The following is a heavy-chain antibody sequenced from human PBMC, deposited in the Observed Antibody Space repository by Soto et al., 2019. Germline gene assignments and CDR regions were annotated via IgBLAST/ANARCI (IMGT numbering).Heavy chain of an antibody. V-gene: IGHV3-23*01. D-gene: IGHD6-19*01. J-gene: IGHJ4*02. Sequence: EVQLLESGGGLVQPGGSLRLSCAASGFTFITHAMSWVRQAPGKGLEWVSTISGSSGSTYYADSVRGRFTISRDNSKNTLYLQMNGLRAEDTAVYYCAKRGRGAVAFDYWGQGTLVTVSS. CDR1: GFTFITHA. CDR2: ISGSSGST. CDR3: AKRGRGAVAFDY.